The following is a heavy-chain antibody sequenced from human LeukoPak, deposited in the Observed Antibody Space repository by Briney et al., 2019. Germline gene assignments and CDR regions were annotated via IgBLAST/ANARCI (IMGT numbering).Heavy chain of an antibody. CDR2: IYPRDSEI. Sequence: GESLKISCEGSGYSFSTYWIAWVRQMPGKGLEWMGSIYPRDSEIRYSPSFQDQVTISADNSISTAYLPWSSLKASDTAMYYCARPAYSSSLSSHFDPWGQGTLVTVSS. V-gene: IGHV5-51*01. CDR1: GYSFSTYW. D-gene: IGHD6-13*01. J-gene: IGHJ5*02. CDR3: ARPAYSSSLSSHFDP.